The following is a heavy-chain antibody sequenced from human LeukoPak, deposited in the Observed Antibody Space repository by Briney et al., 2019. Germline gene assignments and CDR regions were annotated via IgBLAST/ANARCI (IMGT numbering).Heavy chain of an antibody. CDR2: IYHSGST. D-gene: IGHD3-3*01. CDR1: GYSISSGYY. Sequence: SETLSLTCTVSGYSISSGYYWGWIRQPPGKGLEWIGSIYHSGSTYYNLSLKSRVTISVDTSKNQFSLKLSSVTAADTAVYYCARGRIFGYFDYWGQGTLVTVSS. J-gene: IGHJ4*02. CDR3: ARGRIFGYFDY. V-gene: IGHV4-38-2*02.